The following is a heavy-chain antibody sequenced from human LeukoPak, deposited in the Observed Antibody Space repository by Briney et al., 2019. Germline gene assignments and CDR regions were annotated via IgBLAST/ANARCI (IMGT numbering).Heavy chain of an antibody. CDR3: AREFPKGSLDY. V-gene: IGHV3-30*01. CDR1: GFTFNSYA. CDR2: LSYVGGKK. J-gene: IGHJ4*02. Sequence: HAGRSLRLSCAASGFTFNSYAMHWVRQAPGKGLEWVALLSYVGGKKYYADSVKGRFTISRDNSKNTLYLQMDSLRAEDTAVYYCAREFPKGSLDYWAREPWSPSPQ.